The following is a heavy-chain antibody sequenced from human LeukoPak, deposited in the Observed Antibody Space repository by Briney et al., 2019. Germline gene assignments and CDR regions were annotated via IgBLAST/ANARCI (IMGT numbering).Heavy chain of an antibody. J-gene: IGHJ4*02. CDR1: GYSISSGYY. CDR3: ASTRPR. Sequence: PSETLSLTRTVSGYSISSGYYWGRIRQPPGKGLEWIGSIYHSGSTYYNPSLKSRVTISVDTSKNQFSLKLSSVTAADTAVYYCASTRPRWGQGTLVTVSS. V-gene: IGHV4-38-2*02. CDR2: IYHSGST. D-gene: IGHD6-6*01.